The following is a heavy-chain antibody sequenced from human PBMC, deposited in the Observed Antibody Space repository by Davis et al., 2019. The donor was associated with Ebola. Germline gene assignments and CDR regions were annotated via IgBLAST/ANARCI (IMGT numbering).Heavy chain of an antibody. CDR2: IDPSDSYT. V-gene: IGHV5-10-1*01. CDR3: ARVVYYYDSSGYYGPPDY. Sequence: PGGSLRLSCKGSGYSFTSYWIGWVRQMPGKGLEWMGRIDPSDSYTNYSPSFQGHVTISADKSISTAYLQWSSLKASDTAMYYCARVVYYYDSSGYYGPPDYWGQGTLVTVSS. J-gene: IGHJ4*02. D-gene: IGHD3-22*01. CDR1: GYSFTSYW.